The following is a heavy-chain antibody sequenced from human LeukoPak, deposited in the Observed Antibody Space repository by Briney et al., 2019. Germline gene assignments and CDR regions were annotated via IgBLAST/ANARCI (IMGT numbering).Heavy chain of an antibody. CDR3: ARLASAIVGATYYYYYMDV. D-gene: IGHD1-26*01. Sequence: PGGSLRLSCAASGFTFRSYWMSWVRQAPGKGLEWVGNIKQDGSEKYYVDSVKGRFTTSRDNAKNSLYLEVNGLRVEDTAVYFCARLASAIVGATYYYYYMDVWGKGTTVTISS. CDR2: IKQDGSEK. CDR1: GFTFRSYW. J-gene: IGHJ6*03. V-gene: IGHV3-7*01.